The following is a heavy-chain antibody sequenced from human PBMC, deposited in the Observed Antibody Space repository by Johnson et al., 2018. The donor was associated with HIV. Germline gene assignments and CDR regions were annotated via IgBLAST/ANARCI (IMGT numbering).Heavy chain of an antibody. Sequence: VQLVESGGGLVQPGGSLRVSCAASGFTVSSNYMSWVRQAPGKGLEWVSVIYSGGRTYYADSVQGRFTISRDNSKNTLYLQMNSLRAEDTAVYYCASQVRGLRLGVDAFDIWGQGTMVTVSS. CDR2: IYSGGRT. D-gene: IGHD5-12*01. CDR1: GFTVSSNY. V-gene: IGHV3-66*04. J-gene: IGHJ3*02. CDR3: ASQVRGLRLGVDAFDI.